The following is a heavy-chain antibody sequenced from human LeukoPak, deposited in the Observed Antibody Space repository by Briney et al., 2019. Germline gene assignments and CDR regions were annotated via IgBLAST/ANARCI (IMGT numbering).Heavy chain of an antibody. CDR1: GFTFSSYA. J-gene: IGHJ4*02. V-gene: IGHV3-30-3*01. D-gene: IGHD2-8*01. Sequence: GGSLRLSCAASGFTFSSYAMHWVRQAPGKGLEWVAVISYDGSNKYYADSVKGRFTISRDNSKNTLYLQMNSLRAEDTAVYYCARSSGDRVYDYWGQGTLVTVSS. CDR3: ARSSGDRVYDY. CDR2: ISYDGSNK.